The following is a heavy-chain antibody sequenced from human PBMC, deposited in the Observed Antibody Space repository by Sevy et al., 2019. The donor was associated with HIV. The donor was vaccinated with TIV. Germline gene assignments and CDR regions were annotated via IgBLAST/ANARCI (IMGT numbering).Heavy chain of an antibody. J-gene: IGHJ4*02. CDR2: ISGSGGST. CDR1: GLTFSSYA. V-gene: IGHV3-23*01. D-gene: IGHD1-26*01. Sequence: GGSLRLSCAASGLTFSSYAMSWVRQAPGKGLEWVSAISGSGGSTYYADSVKGRFTISRDNSKNTLYLQMNSLRAEDTAVYYCAKDLGGGSYPFDYWGQGTLVTVSS. CDR3: AKDLGGGSYPFDY.